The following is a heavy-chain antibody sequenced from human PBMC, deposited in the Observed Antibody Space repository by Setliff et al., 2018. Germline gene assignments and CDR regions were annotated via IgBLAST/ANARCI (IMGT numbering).Heavy chain of an antibody. CDR2: IYASGST. V-gene: IGHV4-59*08. D-gene: IGHD5-18*01. Sequence: SETLSLTCTVSGGSISSYYWSWIRQPPGKGLEWIGYIYASGSTNYNPSLKSRVTLSVDTSKNQFSLKVSSVTAADTAVYYCAKLVWLTTWYYMDVWGKGTTVTVSS. J-gene: IGHJ6*03. CDR3: AKLVWLTTWYYMDV. CDR1: GGSISSYY.